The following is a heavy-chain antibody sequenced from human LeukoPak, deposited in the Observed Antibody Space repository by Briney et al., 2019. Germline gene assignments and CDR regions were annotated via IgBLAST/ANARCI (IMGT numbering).Heavy chain of an antibody. V-gene: IGHV1-2*02. CDR1: GYSVSNIT. D-gene: IGHD4-17*01. CDR2: INPNSGGT. CDR3: SSANGDYYFDY. J-gene: IGHJ4*02. Sequence: ASVKLSCNISGYSVSNITTHWVWMAPGQGLEWMGWINPNSGGTNYAQKFQGRVTMTRDTSISTAYMELTRLSSAATAVSYVSSANGDYYFDYWGRGTLVTVSS.